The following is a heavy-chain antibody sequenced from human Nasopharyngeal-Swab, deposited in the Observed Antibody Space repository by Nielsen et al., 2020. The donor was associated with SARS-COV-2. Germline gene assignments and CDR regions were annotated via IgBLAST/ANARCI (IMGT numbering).Heavy chain of an antibody. CDR2: IWYDGTKK. CDR3: ARVAVGDFWSGPSPRNMDV. D-gene: IGHD3-3*01. V-gene: IGHV3-33*01. J-gene: IGHJ6*02. CDR1: GFTFSTYG. Sequence: GGSLRLSCAASGFTFSTYGMHWVRQAPGKGLEWVAVIWYDGTKKYYADSVKGRFTISRDNSKNTLYLQMHSLRAEDTAVYYCARVAVGDFWSGPSPRNMDVWGQGTTVTVSS.